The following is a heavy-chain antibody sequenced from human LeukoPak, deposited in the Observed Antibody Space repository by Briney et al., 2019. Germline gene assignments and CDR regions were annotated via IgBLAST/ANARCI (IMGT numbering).Heavy chain of an antibody. D-gene: IGHD2-2*02. CDR1: GGSISSSSYY. Sequence: SETLSLTCTVSGGSISSSSYYWGWIRQPPGKGLEWIGSIYYSGSTYYNPSLKSRVTTSVDTSKNQFSLKLSSVTAADTAVYYCARPVYCSSTSCHNIDIWGQGTMVTVSS. V-gene: IGHV4-39*01. CDR2: IYYSGST. CDR3: ARPVYCSSTSCHNIDI. J-gene: IGHJ3*02.